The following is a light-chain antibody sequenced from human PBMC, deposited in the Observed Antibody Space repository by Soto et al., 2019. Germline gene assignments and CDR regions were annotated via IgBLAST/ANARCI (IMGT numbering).Light chain of an antibody. CDR3: SSYTSATPYV. Sequence: QSVLTQPASVSGCPGESITICCTGTSSDVGAYNYDSWYQQYPGEAPKVIIYDVSHRPAGVSNRFSGSKSGNTASLTISGLQTHGEADYYCSSYTSATPYVFRTRA. J-gene: IGLJ1*01. CDR2: DVS. CDR1: SSDVGAYNY. V-gene: IGLV2-14*01.